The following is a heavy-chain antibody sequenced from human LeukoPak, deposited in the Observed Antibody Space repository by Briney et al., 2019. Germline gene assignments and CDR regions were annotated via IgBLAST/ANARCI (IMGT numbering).Heavy chain of an antibody. CDR2: ISSNGGST. V-gene: IGHV3-64*01. CDR3: ARAAWIQLWVTYDY. D-gene: IGHD5-18*01. J-gene: IGHJ4*02. CDR1: GFIFISYA. Sequence: GSLLLSCAASGFIFISYAMHWVRQAPGKGLEYVSAISSNGGSTYYANSVKGRFTISRDNSKNTLYLPMGSLRAEDMAVYYCARAAWIQLWVTYDYWGQGTLVTVSS.